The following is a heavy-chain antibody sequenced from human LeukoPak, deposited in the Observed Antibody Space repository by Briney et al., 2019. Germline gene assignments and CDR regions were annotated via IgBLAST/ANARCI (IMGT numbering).Heavy chain of an antibody. CDR1: GYTFTGYY. D-gene: IGHD3-16*02. Sequence: ASVKVSCKASGYTFTGYYMHWVRQAPGQGLEWMGWINPNSGDTDYAQKFQGRVTMTRDMSTSTVYMELSSLRSEDTAVYYCARANYVWGSYRPFDYWGQGTLVTVSS. CDR3: ARANYVWGSYRPFDY. J-gene: IGHJ4*02. CDR2: INPNSGDT. V-gene: IGHV1-2*02.